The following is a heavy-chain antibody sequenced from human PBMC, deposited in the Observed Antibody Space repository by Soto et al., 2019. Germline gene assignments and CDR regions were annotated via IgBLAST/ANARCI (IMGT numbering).Heavy chain of an antibody. Sequence: GGSLRLSCAASGFTFSSYWMHWVRQAPGKGLVWVSHINNDGGATTYADSAKGRFTISRDNAKNTLYLQMNSLRAEDTAVYYCTRDSWGIHHWGQGTLVTVSS. V-gene: IGHV3-74*01. J-gene: IGHJ5*02. CDR3: TRDSWGIHH. CDR1: GFTFSSYW. CDR2: INNDGGAT. D-gene: IGHD6-13*01.